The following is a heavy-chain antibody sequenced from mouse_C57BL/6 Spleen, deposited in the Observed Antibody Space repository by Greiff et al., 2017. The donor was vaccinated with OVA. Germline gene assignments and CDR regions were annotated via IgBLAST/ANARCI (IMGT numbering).Heavy chain of an antibody. Sequence: EVKVEESGGGLVQPGGSMKLSCAASGFTFSDAWMDWVRQSPEKGLEWVAEIRNKANNHATYYAESVKGRFTISRDDSKSSVYLLMHSIRAEDTGMYSCAVITTVVGRDWYFDVWGTGTTVTVSS. J-gene: IGHJ1*03. D-gene: IGHD1-1*01. CDR3: AVITTVVGRDWYFDV. CDR1: GFTFSDAW. CDR2: IRNKANNHAT. V-gene: IGHV6-6*01.